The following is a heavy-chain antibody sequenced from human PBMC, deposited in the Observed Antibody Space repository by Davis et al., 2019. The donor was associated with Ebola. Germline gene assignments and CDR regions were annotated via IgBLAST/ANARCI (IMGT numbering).Heavy chain of an antibody. CDR3: AGGVGATTLFDY. CDR2: INPSGGST. V-gene: IGHV1-46*01. Sequence: AASVKVSCKASGYTFTGYYMHWVRQAPGQGLEWMGIINPSGGSTSYAQKFQGRVTMTRDTSTSTVYMELSSLRSEDTAVYYCAGGVGATTLFDYWGQGTLVTVSS. CDR1: GYTFTGYY. D-gene: IGHD1-26*01. J-gene: IGHJ4*02.